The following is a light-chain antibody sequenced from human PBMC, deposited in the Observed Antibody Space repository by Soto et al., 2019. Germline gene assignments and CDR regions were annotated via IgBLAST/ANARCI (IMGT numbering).Light chain of an antibody. CDR2: GVS. Sequence: IVLTQSPGTLSLSPGDSATLSCRASQSVSSSSLAWYQQKPGQAPRLLFFGVSNRAAGVPDRFGGSGSGTDFTLTISRLEPEDFAVYYCQQYGGSPLTFGGGTKVEIK. CDR3: QQYGGSPLT. V-gene: IGKV3-20*01. CDR1: QSVSSSS. J-gene: IGKJ4*01.